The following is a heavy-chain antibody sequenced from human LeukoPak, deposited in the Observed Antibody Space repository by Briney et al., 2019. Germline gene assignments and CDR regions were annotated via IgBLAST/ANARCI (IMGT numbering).Heavy chain of an antibody. J-gene: IGHJ4*02. CDR2: IKQDGSEK. V-gene: IGHV3-7*01. D-gene: IGHD1-20*01. CDR3: VPLNWNPPGDFDR. Sequence: GGSLRLSCAASGFTFSSYWMSWVRQAPGKGLEWVANIKQDGSEKYYVDSVKGRFTISKDNAKNSLYLQMNSLRVEDTAVYYCVPLNWNPPGDFDRWGQGTLVTVSS. CDR1: GFTFSSYW.